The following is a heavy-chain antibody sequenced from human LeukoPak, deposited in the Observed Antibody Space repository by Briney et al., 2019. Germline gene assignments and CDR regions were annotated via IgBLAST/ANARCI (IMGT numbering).Heavy chain of an antibody. CDR1: GGSISSYY. Sequence: SETLSLTCTVSGGSISSYYWSWIRQPPGKGLEWIGYIYYSGSTNYNPSLKSRATISVDTSKNQFSLKLSSVTAADTAVYYCARVTRGGIDYWGQGTLVTVSS. V-gene: IGHV4-59*12. CDR3: ARVTRGGIDY. J-gene: IGHJ4*02. CDR2: IYYSGST. D-gene: IGHD3-10*01.